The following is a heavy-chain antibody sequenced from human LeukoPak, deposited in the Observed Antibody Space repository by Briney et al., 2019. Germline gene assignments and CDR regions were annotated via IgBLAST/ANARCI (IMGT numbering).Heavy chain of an antibody. CDR2: INAGIGET. CDR3: ARDSDTSDWAWVY. J-gene: IGHJ4*02. CDR1: GYTFTSYS. V-gene: IGHV1-3*01. D-gene: IGHD6-19*01. Sequence: GASVKVSCKASGYTFTSYSKYTIHWVRQAPGQRLEWTGWINAGIGETRYSQKFQGRVTFTGDTSANTVYMELNSLISEDTAVYYCARDSDTSDWAWVYWGQGTLVTVSS.